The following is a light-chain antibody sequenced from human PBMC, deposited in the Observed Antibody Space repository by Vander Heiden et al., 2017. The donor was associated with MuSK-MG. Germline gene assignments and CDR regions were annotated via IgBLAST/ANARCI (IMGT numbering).Light chain of an antibody. CDR2: GKN. V-gene: IGLV3-19*01. Sequence: SSELTQEPAVSVALGQTVRITCQGDSLRSYYASWYQQKPGQAPVLVIYGKNNRPSGIPDRFSGSSSGNTASLTITGAQAEDEADYYCNSRDSSGNRVFGGGTKLTVL. CDR1: SLRSYY. CDR3: NSRDSSGNRV. J-gene: IGLJ3*02.